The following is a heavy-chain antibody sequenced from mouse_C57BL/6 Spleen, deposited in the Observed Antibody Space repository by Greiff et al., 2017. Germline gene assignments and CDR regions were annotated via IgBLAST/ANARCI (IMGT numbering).Heavy chain of an antibody. V-gene: IGHV1-15*01. CDR1: GYTFTDYE. CDR2: IDPETGGT. CDR3: TREAYYYGSSSWFAY. D-gene: IGHD1-1*01. J-gene: IGHJ3*01. Sequence: VQLQQSGAELVRPGASVTLSCKASGYTFTDYEMHWVKQTPVHGLEWIGAIDPETGGTAYNQKFKGKAILTADKSSSTAYMELRSLTSEDSAVYYCTREAYYYGSSSWFAYWGQGTLVTVSA.